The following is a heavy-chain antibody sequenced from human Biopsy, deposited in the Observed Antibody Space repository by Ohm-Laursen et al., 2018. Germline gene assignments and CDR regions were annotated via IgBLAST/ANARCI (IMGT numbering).Heavy chain of an antibody. CDR1: GYTLTELS. CDR3: ARGYSRRVSIFEASIYWFDT. Sequence: ASVKVSCKVSGYTLTELSMHWVRQAPGKGLEWMGGFAPENGKTVYAQNFQARVSVTEDTSTDTAYMELRSLRSEDTAVYFCARGYSRRVSIFEASIYWFDTWGQGTLVTVSS. V-gene: IGHV1-24*01. J-gene: IGHJ5*02. CDR2: FAPENGKT. D-gene: IGHD3-10*01.